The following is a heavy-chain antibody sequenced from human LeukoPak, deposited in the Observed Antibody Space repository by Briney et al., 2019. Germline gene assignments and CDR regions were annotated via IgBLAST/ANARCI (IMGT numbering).Heavy chain of an antibody. D-gene: IGHD1-1*01. CDR2: IWYDGSNK. Sequence: GGSLRLSCAASGFTFSSYGMHWVRQAPGKGLEWVAAIWYDGSNKYYADSVKGRFTISRDNSKNTLYLQMNSLRAEDTAVYYCARVNINNWHSCDYWGQGTLVTVSS. J-gene: IGHJ4*02. V-gene: IGHV3-33*01. CDR1: GFTFSSYG. CDR3: ARVNINNWHSCDY.